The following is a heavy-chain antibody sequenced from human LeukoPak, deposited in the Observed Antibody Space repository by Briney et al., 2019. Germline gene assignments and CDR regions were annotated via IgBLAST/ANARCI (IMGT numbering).Heavy chain of an antibody. J-gene: IGHJ5*02. V-gene: IGHV1-18*04. CDR1: GYTFTSYY. D-gene: IGHD4-11*01. CDR3: AKLQSGWFDP. Sequence: ASVKVSCKASGYTFTSYYMHWVRQAPGQGLEWMGWISAYNGNTNYAQKLQDRVTMTTHTSTSTAYMELRSLRSDDTAVYYCAKLQSGWFDPWGQGTLVTVSS. CDR2: ISAYNGNT.